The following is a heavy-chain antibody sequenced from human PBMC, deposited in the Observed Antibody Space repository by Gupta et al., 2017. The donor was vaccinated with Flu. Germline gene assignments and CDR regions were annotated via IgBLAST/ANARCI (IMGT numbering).Heavy chain of an antibody. Sequence: GRSLRLSCAASGFTFSSYGMHWVRQAPGKGLEWVAVIWYDGSNKYYADSVKGRFTISRDNSKNMLYLQMNSLRAEDTAVYYCARDGGQWLATYYYYGMDVWGQGTTVTVSS. CDR2: IWYDGSNK. CDR1: GFTFSSYG. V-gene: IGHV3-33*01. J-gene: IGHJ6*02. D-gene: IGHD6-19*01. CDR3: ARDGGQWLATYYYYGMDV.